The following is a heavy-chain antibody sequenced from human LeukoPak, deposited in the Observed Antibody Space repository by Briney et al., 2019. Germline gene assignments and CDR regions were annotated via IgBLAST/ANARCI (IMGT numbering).Heavy chain of an antibody. CDR2: ISGSGGST. CDR1: GFTFSSYA. CDR3: AKDLGGYSYGYSLDY. J-gene: IGHJ4*02. V-gene: IGHV3-23*01. D-gene: IGHD5-18*01. Sequence: GGSLRLSCAASGFTFSSYAMSWVRQAPGKGLEWVSAISGSGGSTYYADSVKGRFTISRDNSKNTLYLQMNSLRAEDTAVYYCAKDLGGYSYGYSLDYWGQGTLVTVSS.